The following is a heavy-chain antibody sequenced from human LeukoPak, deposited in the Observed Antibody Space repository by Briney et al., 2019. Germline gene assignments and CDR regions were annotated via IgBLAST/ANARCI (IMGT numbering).Heavy chain of an antibody. CDR2: ISSLSGTI. Sequence: PGGSLRLSCVASGFTFSSYSMNWVRQAPGEGLEWVSYISSLSGTIYYADSVKGRFTISRDNAKNSLYLQMNSLRAEDTAVYYCASDPGSMVRDFDYWGQGTLVTVSS. CDR3: ASDPGSMVRDFDY. CDR1: GFTFSSYS. D-gene: IGHD3-10*01. V-gene: IGHV3-48*01. J-gene: IGHJ4*02.